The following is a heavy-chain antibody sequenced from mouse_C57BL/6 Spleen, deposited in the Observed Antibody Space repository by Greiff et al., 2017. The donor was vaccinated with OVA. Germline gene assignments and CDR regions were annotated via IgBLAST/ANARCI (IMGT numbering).Heavy chain of an antibody. J-gene: IGHJ3*01. CDR2: ISDGGSYT. Sequence: DVKLQESGGGLVKPGGSLKLSCAASGFTFSSYAMSWVRQTPEKRLEWVATISDGGSYTYYPDNVKGRFTISRDNAKNNLYLQMSHLTSEDTAMYYCARDLDSSGSWFAYWGQGTLVTVSA. V-gene: IGHV5-4*01. CDR1: GFTFSSYA. CDR3: ARDLDSSGSWFAY. D-gene: IGHD3-2*02.